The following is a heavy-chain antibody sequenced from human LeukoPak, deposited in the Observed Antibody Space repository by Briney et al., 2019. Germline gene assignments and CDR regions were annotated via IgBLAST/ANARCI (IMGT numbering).Heavy chain of an antibody. D-gene: IGHD3-10*01. Sequence: PSETLSLTCTVSGYSIISGYYWGWIRQPPGKGLEWLGCIYHSGRTYYSPSLKSRVTISLDTSRNQFSLKLNSVTAADTAVYYCAKSNGYGLVDIWGQGTMVIVS. CDR1: GYSIISGYY. V-gene: IGHV4-38-2*02. J-gene: IGHJ3*02. CDR3: AKSNGYGLVDI. CDR2: IYHSGRT.